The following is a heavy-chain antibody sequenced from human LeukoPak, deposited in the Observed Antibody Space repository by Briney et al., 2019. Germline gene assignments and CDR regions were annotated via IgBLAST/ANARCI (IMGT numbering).Heavy chain of an antibody. CDR3: ARVRGSVVPAAAFDI. CDR1: GGSICSGDYY. V-gene: IGHV4-30-4*08. Sequence: PSQTLSLTCTVSGGSICSGDYYWSWIRQPPGKGLEWIGYIYYSGSTYYNPSLKSRVTISVDTSKNQFSLKLSSVTAADMAVYYCARVRGSVVPAAAFDIWGQGTMVTVSS. J-gene: IGHJ3*02. D-gene: IGHD2-2*01. CDR2: IYYSGST.